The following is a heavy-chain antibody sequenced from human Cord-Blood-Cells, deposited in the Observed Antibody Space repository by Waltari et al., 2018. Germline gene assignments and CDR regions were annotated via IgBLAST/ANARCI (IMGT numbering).Heavy chain of an antibody. CDR2: IYHSGST. J-gene: IGHJ4*02. D-gene: IGHD2-2*01. CDR1: GYSISSGYY. Sequence: QVQLQESGPGLVKPSETLSLTCAVSGYSISSGYYWGWIRQPPGKGLEWIGSIYHSGSTYYNPSLKSRGTISVDTSKNQFSLKLSSVTAADTAVYYCARALVVPAATFDYWGQGTLVTVSS. CDR3: ARALVVPAATFDY. V-gene: IGHV4-38-2*01.